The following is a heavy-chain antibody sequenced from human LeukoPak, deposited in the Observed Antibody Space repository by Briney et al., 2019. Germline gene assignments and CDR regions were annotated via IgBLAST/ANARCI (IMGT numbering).Heavy chain of an antibody. D-gene: IGHD2-2*01. J-gene: IGHJ4*02. Sequence: GGSLRLSCAASGFTFSNAWMSWVRQASGEGLEWVGRIKSKTDGGTTDYAAPVKGRFTISRDDSKNTLYLQMNSLKTEDTAVYYCTTTIVVVPAPISYWGQGTLVTVSS. V-gene: IGHV3-15*01. CDR1: GFTFSNAW. CDR3: TTTIVVVPAPISY. CDR2: IKSKTDGGTT.